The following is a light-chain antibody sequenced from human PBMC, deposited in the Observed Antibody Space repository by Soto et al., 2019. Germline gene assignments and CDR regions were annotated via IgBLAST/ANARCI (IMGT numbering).Light chain of an antibody. Sequence: EIVMTQSPATLSVSPGERATLSCRASQSVSSNLAWYQQKPGQAPRLLIYGASTGATGIPARFSGSGSGTEFTLTISSLQSEDFAVYYCQQYNNLFTFGPGTKVDIK. CDR3: QQYNNLFT. CDR1: QSVSSN. CDR2: GAS. J-gene: IGKJ3*01. V-gene: IGKV3-15*01.